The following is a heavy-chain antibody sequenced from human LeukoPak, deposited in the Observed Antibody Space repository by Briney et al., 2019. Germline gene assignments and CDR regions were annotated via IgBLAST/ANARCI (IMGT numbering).Heavy chain of an antibody. D-gene: IGHD3-9*01. CDR3: ARGRSNYDILTD. CDR1: GFTFSSYS. Sequence: GGSLRLSCAASGFTFSSYSMNWVRQAPGKGLEWVSSISSSSSYIYYADSVKGRFTISRDNAKNSLYLQMNSLRAEDTAVYYCARGRSNYDILTDWGPGTLVTVSS. CDR2: ISSSSSYI. V-gene: IGHV3-21*01. J-gene: IGHJ4*02.